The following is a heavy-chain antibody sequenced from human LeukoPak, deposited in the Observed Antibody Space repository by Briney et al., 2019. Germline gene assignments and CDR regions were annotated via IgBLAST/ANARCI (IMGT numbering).Heavy chain of an antibody. CDR2: IKQDGSEK. D-gene: IGHD3-22*01. CDR1: GFTFSSYW. V-gene: IGHV3-7*01. CDR3: ARDFQTYYYDSSGYYQHFYFDY. J-gene: IGHJ4*02. Sequence: TGGSLRLSCAASGFTFSSYWMSWVRQAPGKGLEWVANIKQDGSEKYYVDSVKGRFTISRDNAKNSLYLQMNSLRAEDTAVYYCARDFQTYYYDSSGYYQHFYFDYWGQGTLVTVSS.